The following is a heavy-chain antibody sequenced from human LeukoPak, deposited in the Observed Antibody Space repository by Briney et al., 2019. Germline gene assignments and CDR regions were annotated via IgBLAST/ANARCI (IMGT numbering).Heavy chain of an antibody. J-gene: IGHJ4*02. Sequence: GWSLRLSCPASGCTFRNYAMSWVRPAPGKGPEWVPTISVCGGRTYYAHSVKGRFTISRDNSENTLNLQMNSLRVEDTAVYYCVKGSERYYYEYWGQGSLVTVSS. D-gene: IGHD3-10*01. CDR2: ISVCGGRT. CDR3: VKGSERYYYEY. V-gene: IGHV3-23*01. CDR1: GCTFRNYA.